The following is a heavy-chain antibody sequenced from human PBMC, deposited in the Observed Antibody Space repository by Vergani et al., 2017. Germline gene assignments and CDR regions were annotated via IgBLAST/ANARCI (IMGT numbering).Heavy chain of an antibody. CDR2: IYHSGST. CDR3: ASFSGYPGVGY. Sequence: QVQLQESGPGLVKPSETLSLTCAVSGYSISSGYYWGWIRQPPGKGLEWIGSIYHSGSTYYNPSLKRRFTITIDTSTHQFSLKLSSVTAADTAVYYCASFSGYPGVGYWGQGTLVTVSS. V-gene: IGHV4-38-2*01. D-gene: IGHD5-12*01. CDR1: GYSISSGYY. J-gene: IGHJ4*02.